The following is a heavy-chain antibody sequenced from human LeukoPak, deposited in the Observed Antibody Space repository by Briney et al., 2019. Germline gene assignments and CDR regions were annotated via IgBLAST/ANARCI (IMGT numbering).Heavy chain of an antibody. CDR2: ISSSSSYI. Sequence: GGSLRLSCAASGFTFSSYSMNWVRQAPGKGLEWVSSISSSSSYIYYADSVKGRFTISRDNAKNSLYLHMNSLRAEDTAVYYCASASSGYEDGFDYWGQGPLVPVSS. V-gene: IGHV3-21*01. J-gene: IGHJ4*02. D-gene: IGHD5-12*01. CDR3: ASASSGYEDGFDY. CDR1: GFTFSSYS.